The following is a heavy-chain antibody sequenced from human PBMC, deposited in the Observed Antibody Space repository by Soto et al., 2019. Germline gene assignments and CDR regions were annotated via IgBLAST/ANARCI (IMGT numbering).Heavy chain of an antibody. V-gene: IGHV3-23*01. Sequence: GGSLRLSCATSGFTFSSYAMSWVRQAPGKGLEWVSAISGSGGNTYYTDSVKGRFTISRDNSKNTLYLQVNSLRAEDTAVYYCASRNYYDSSGYYFYYFDYWGQGTLVTVSS. CDR2: ISGSGGNT. CDR3: ASRNYYDSSGYYFYYFDY. J-gene: IGHJ4*02. CDR1: GFTFSSYA. D-gene: IGHD3-22*01.